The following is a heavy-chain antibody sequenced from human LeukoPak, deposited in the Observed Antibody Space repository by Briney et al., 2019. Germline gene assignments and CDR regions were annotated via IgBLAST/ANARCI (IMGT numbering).Heavy chain of an antibody. V-gene: IGHV3-20*04. J-gene: IGHJ4*02. CDR2: INWNGGGT. CDR3: AATYSSGWYSHSDY. CDR1: GFTFDDYG. Sequence: GGSLRLSCAASGFTFDDYGMSWVRPAPGKGPEWVSGINWNGGGTAYAASVKGRFTISRDNAKNSLYLQMNSLRAEDTALYYCAATYSSGWYSHSDYWGQGTLVTVSS. D-gene: IGHD6-19*01.